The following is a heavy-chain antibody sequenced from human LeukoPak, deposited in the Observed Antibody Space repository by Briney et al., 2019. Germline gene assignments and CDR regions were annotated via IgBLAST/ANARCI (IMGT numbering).Heavy chain of an antibody. D-gene: IGHD3-9*01. CDR3: ASLPYYDILTGYYRLSNFDY. V-gene: IGHV3-66*01. CDR2: IYSGGST. CDR1: GFTVSSNY. Sequence: PGGSLRLSCAASGFTVSSNYMSWVRQAPGKGLEWVSVIYSGGSTYYADSVKGRFTISRDNSKNTLYLQMNSLRAEDTAVYYCASLPYYDILTGYYRLSNFDYWGQGTLVTVSS. J-gene: IGHJ4*02.